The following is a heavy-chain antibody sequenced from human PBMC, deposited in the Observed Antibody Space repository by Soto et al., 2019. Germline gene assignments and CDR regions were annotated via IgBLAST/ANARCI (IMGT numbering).Heavy chain of an antibody. CDR1: GFTFSSYG. Sequence: GGSLRLSCAASGFTFSSYGMHWVRQAPGKGLEWMAIIWHDGSHKYYADSVTGRFTISRDNSNNTLYLQMNDLRAEDTAVYSCARGLYSNYYAMDVWGQGTTVTVSS. D-gene: IGHD5-18*01. CDR3: ARGLYSNYYAMDV. CDR2: IWHDGSHK. V-gene: IGHV3-33*01. J-gene: IGHJ6*02.